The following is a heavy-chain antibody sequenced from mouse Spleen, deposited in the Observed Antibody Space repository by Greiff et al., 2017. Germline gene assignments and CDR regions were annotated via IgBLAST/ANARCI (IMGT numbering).Heavy chain of an antibody. CDR2: ISGGGSYT. CDR1: GFTFSSYG. D-gene: IGHD1-1*01. Sequence: EVQGVESGGGLVKPGGSLKLSCAASGFTFSSYGMSWVRQTPEKRLEWVATISGGGSYTYYPDSVKGRFTISRDNAKNNLYLQMSSLRSEDTALYYCARQGITTVPGYFDVWGAGTTVTVSS. CDR3: ARQGITTVPGYFDV. V-gene: IGHV5-9-2*01. J-gene: IGHJ1*01.